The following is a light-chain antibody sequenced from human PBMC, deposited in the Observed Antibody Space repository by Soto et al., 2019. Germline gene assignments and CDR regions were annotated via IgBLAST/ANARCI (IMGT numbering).Light chain of an antibody. CDR2: GAS. V-gene: IGKV3-15*01. Sequence: EIVVTQSPGTLNVSPGEGAPLSCRASQSVRTRLAWYQQKPGQAPRLLIYGASTRATGIPDRFSGSGSGTEFTLTISSLQSDDFAIYYCQQYNSWPPITFGQGTRLEIK. CDR1: QSVRTR. J-gene: IGKJ5*01. CDR3: QQYNSWPPIT.